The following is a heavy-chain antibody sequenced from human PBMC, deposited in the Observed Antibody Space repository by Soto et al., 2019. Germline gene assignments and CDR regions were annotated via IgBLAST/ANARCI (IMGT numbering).Heavy chain of an antibody. J-gene: IGHJ4*01. CDR3: ARDSGYGSRASVNHYLDY. Sequence: GGSLRLSCAASGFTVSNNYMSWVRQAPGKGLEWVSIIYSSGSTYYADSVKGRFTTSRDNAKNALYLQMDSLRAEDTAVYYCARDSGYGSRASVNHYLDYWGQGTLVTVSS. D-gene: IGHD3-10*01. CDR1: GFTVSNNY. CDR2: IYSSGST. V-gene: IGHV3-53*01.